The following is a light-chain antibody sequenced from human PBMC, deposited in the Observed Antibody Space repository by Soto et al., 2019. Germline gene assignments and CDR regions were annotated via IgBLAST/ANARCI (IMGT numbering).Light chain of an antibody. V-gene: IGLV4-60*02. CDR3: ETWDNNILV. Sequence: QLVLTQSSSASASLGSSVTITCTLSSGHSSYIIAWHQQQPGQAPRYLLKLEGSGSYTKGSGVPDRFSGSTSGADRYLTISILQVEDEADYCCETWDNNILVFGGGTKLTVL. CDR1: SGHSSYI. CDR2: LEGSGSY. J-gene: IGLJ2*01.